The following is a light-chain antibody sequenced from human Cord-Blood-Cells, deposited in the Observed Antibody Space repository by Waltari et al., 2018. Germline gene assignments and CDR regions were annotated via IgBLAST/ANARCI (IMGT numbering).Light chain of an antibody. CDR3: GADHGSGSNFVYV. CDR1: RGYSNYT. V-gene: IGLV9-49*01. J-gene: IGLJ1*01. Sequence: QPVLTQPPSASASLGASVTPTCTLSRGYSNYTVALYQQSHGKGPRFVMRVGTGGIVGSKGDGIPDRFSVLGSGLNRYLTIKNIQEEDESDYHCGADHGSGSNFVYVFGTGTKVTVL. CDR2: VGTGGIVG.